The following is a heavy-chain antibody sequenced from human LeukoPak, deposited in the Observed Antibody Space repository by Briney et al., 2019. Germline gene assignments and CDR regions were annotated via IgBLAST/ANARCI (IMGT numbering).Heavy chain of an antibody. J-gene: IGHJ5*02. V-gene: IGHV2-5*02. CDR2: IYWDEDQ. CDR1: GFSLSTSGVG. CDR3: AHRTGRNWFDP. Sequence: SGPTLVNPTQTLTLTCTFSGFSLSTSGVGVGWIRQPPGKALEWLALIYWDEDQRYSPSLKSRLTITKDTSKNHVVLTMTNMDPVDTATYYCAHRTGRNWFDPWGQGTLVTVSS.